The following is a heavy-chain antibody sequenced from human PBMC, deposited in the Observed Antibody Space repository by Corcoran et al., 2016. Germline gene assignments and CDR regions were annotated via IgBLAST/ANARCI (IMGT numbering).Heavy chain of an antibody. D-gene: IGHD3-9*01. J-gene: IGHJ4*02. Sequence: QVQLVESGGGVVQPGRSLRLSCAASGFTFSSYGLHWVRQAPGKGLEWVAVISYDGSNKYYADSVKGRFTISRDNSKNTLYLQMNSLRADVTAVYYCSKSVRYFDWLLRGGVDYWGQGTLVTVSS. CDR3: SKSVRYFDWLLRGGVDY. V-gene: IGHV3-30*18. CDR1: GFTFSSYG. CDR2: ISYDGSNK.